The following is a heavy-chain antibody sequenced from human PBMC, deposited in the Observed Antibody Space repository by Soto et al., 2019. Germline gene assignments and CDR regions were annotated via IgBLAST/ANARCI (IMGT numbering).Heavy chain of an antibody. V-gene: IGHV3-7*05. Sequence: EVQLVESGGGLVQPGGSLRLSCAASGFTFSIYNMTWVRQAPGKGLEWVATIKQDGSDKYYVDSVKGRFTISRDNAKNSVYLQMNSLTAEDTAVYFCASGGRIVWPDYSWYYPRGQGTLVTVSS. CDR2: IKQDGSDK. CDR1: GFTFSIYN. J-gene: IGHJ5*02. CDR3: ASGGRIVWPDYSWYYP. D-gene: IGHD2-15*01.